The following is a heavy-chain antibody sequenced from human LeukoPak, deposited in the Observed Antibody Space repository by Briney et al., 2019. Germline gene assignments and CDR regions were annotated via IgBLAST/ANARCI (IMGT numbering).Heavy chain of an antibody. CDR1: GFTFSSYA. CDR3: AKSDVLAAVYYGMDV. D-gene: IGHD6-13*01. Sequence: PGGSLTLSCAASGFTFSSYAMNWLRQAPGRGLEWLAVLSESGGDKYYADSEKGRFIICSANSNNTLYLQMNILRAEDTAIYYCAKSDVLAAVYYGMDVWGQGTSVTVSS. J-gene: IGHJ6*02. CDR2: LSESGGDK. V-gene: IGHV3-23*01.